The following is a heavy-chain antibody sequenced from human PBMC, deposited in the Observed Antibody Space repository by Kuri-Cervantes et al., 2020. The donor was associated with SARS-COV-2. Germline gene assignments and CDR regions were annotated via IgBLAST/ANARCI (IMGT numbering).Heavy chain of an antibody. Sequence: GESLKVSCAASGFTFSSYAMSGVRQAPGKGLEWVSAISGSGGSTYYADSVKGRFTISRDNSKNTLYLQMNSLRAEDTAVYYCAKDLMTTVTPHDYWGQGTLVTVSS. D-gene: IGHD4-11*01. V-gene: IGHV3-23*01. J-gene: IGHJ4*02. CDR1: GFTFSSYA. CDR3: AKDLMTTVTPHDY. CDR2: ISGSGGST.